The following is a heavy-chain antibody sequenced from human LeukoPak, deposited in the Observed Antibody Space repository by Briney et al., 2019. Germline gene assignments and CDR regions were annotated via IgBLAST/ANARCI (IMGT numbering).Heavy chain of an antibody. CDR2: IKQDGSEK. V-gene: IGHV3-7*01. CDR1: GFTFSSYW. Sequence: GGSLRLSCAASGFTFSSYWMSWVRQAPGKGLEWVANIKQDGSEKYYVDSVKGRFTISRDNAKNSLYLQMNSLRAEDTAVYYCARGDSSSWYRGSWRFDPWGQGTLVTVSS. CDR3: ARGDSSSWYRGSWRFDP. J-gene: IGHJ5*02. D-gene: IGHD6-13*01.